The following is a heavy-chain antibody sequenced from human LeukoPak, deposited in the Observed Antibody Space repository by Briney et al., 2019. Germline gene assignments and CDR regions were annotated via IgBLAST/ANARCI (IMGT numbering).Heavy chain of an antibody. D-gene: IGHD3-22*01. V-gene: IGHV1-18*01. J-gene: IGHJ4*02. CDR1: GYTFTSYG. Sequence: AASVKVSCKASGYTFTSYGISWVRQAPGQGLERMGWISAYNGNTNYAQKLQGRVTMTTDTSTSTAYMELRSLRSDDTAVYYCARVPAQTRYYYDSSGYYGYWGQGTLVTVSS. CDR3: ARVPAQTRYYYDSSGYYGY. CDR2: ISAYNGNT.